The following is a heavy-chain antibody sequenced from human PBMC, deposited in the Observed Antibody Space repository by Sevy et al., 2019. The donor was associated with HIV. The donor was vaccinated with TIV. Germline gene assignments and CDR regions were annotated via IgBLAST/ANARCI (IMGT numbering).Heavy chain of an antibody. CDR3: VRASYDSSGYYAPEYFQH. V-gene: IGHV1-8*01. CDR1: GYTFTSYY. Sequence: ASVKVSCKASGYTFTSYYINWVRQATGQGLEWMGWMNSNSGNTGYAQKFQGRVTMTRNTSISTAYMEVSSLRSEDTAVYYCVRASYDSSGYYAPEYFQHWGQGTLVTVSS. D-gene: IGHD3-22*01. CDR2: MNSNSGNT. J-gene: IGHJ1*01.